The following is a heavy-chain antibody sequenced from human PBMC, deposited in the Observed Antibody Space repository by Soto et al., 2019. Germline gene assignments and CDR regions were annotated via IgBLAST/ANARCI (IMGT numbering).Heavy chain of an antibody. CDR2: IYSGGGT. J-gene: IGHJ4*02. V-gene: IGHV3-53*01. CDR1: GFTVSSNY. CDR3: ARVDAMVRGVIDY. D-gene: IGHD3-10*01. Sequence: PGGSLRLSCAASGFTVSSNYMSWVRQAPGKGLEWVSVIYSGGGTYYADSVKGRFTISRDNSKSTLYLQMNSLRAEDTAVYYCARVDAMVRGVIDYWGQGTLVTVSS.